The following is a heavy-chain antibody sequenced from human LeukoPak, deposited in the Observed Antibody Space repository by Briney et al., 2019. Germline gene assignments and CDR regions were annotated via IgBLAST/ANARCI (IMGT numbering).Heavy chain of an antibody. CDR1: GFTFSSYS. D-gene: IGHD2-15*01. V-gene: IGHV3-21*01. J-gene: IGHJ4*02. CDR2: ISSSSSYI. Sequence: GGSLRLSCAASGFTFSSYSMNWVRQAPGKGLEWVSSISSSSSYIYYADSVKGRFTISRDNGKNSLYLQMNSLRAEDTAVYYCAVDCSGGSCYYEDFDYWGQGTLVTVSS. CDR3: AVDCSGGSCYYEDFDY.